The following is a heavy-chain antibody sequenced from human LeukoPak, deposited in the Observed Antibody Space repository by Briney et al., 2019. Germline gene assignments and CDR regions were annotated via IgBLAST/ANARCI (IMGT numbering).Heavy chain of an antibody. Sequence: GGSLRLSCVVSGLTFSSYSMSWVRQAPGKGLEWVSAISGSGGSTYYADSVKGRSTISRDKSKNTLYLQMNSLRAEDTAVYYCARPPYGGVDYWGQGTLVTVSS. CDR2: ISGSGGST. CDR1: GLTFSSYS. V-gene: IGHV3-23*01. CDR3: ARPPYGGVDY. D-gene: IGHD4-23*01. J-gene: IGHJ4*02.